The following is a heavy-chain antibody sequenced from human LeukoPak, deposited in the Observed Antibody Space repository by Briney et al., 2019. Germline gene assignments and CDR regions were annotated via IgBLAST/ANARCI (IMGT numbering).Heavy chain of an antibody. V-gene: IGHV4-39*07. Sequence: PSETLSLTCAVSGGSSSSNSYYCAWVRQPPGKGLEWIGEIHHRGSTNHNPTLKSRVSISVDKSKNHLSLNVNSATAADTAVYYCARRDYYDSTGYYYLWGQGTLVTVSS. J-gene: IGHJ4*02. CDR1: GGSSSSNSYY. CDR2: IHHRGST. D-gene: IGHD3-22*01. CDR3: ARRDYYDSTGYYYL.